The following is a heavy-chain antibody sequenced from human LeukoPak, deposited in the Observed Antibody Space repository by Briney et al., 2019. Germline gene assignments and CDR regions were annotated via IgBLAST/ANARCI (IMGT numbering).Heavy chain of an antibody. CDR3: AKDIRRTNGVCYTQYCYYYYGMDV. Sequence: PGGSLRLSCAASGFTFDDYAMHWVRQAPGKGLEWVSGISWNSGSIGYADSVKGRFTISRDNAKNSLYLQMNSLSAEDTALYYCAKDIRRTNGVCYTQYCYYYYGMDVWGQGTTVTVSS. D-gene: IGHD2-8*01. V-gene: IGHV3-9*01. CDR1: GFTFDDYA. J-gene: IGHJ6*02. CDR2: ISWNSGSI.